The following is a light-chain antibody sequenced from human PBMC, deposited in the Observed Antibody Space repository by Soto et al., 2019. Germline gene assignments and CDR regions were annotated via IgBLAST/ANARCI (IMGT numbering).Light chain of an antibody. Sequence: EIVMTQSPATLSVSPGERATPSCGASESVSSNLAWYQQKPGQTHRLLIYGASTRATGVPARFSGSGAGTEFTLTISSLQSEDYAVYYCQQYNNWLGAFGHGTQVESK. CDR1: ESVSSN. J-gene: IGKJ1*01. V-gene: IGKV3-15*01. CDR2: GAS. CDR3: QQYNNWLGA.